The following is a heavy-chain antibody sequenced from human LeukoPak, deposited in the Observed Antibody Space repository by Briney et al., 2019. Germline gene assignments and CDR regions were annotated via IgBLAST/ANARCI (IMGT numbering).Heavy chain of an antibody. D-gene: IGHD6-13*01. CDR1: GVSISSYY. CDR3: ARKIAAAGTGGFDY. J-gene: IGHJ4*02. V-gene: IGHV4-4*07. Sequence: PSETLSLTCTISGVSISSYYRTWIRQPAGKGLECIGRIYTTGTTNYKPSLKSRIPMSVDPSQNPFPLKLTSVTAADTAVYYCARKIAAAGTGGFDYWGQGTLVTVSS. CDR2: IYTTGTT.